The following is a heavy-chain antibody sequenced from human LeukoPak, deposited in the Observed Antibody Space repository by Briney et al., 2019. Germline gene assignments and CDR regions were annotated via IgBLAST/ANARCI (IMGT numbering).Heavy chain of an antibody. Sequence: GESLKISCKGSGYRFTNYWIGWVRQMPGEGLEWMGIIYPGASDARYSPSYQGQVTISVDKSISTAYLQWSSLKASDTAMYYCASPPEGYSSAWFFYWGQGTLVTVSS. CDR3: ASPPEGYSSAWFFY. V-gene: IGHV5-51*01. CDR2: IYPGASDA. CDR1: GYRFTNYW. J-gene: IGHJ4*02. D-gene: IGHD6-13*01.